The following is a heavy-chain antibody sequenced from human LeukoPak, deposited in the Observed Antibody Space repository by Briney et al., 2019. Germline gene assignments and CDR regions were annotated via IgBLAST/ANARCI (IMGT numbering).Heavy chain of an antibody. J-gene: IGHJ4*02. V-gene: IGHV3-23*01. D-gene: IGHD1-26*01. CDR1: GFTFSSYA. Sequence: GGSLRLSCAASGFTFSSYAMSWVRQAPGKGLEWVSAISGRGGSTYYADSVKGRFTISRDNSKNTLYLQMNSLRAEDTAVYYCAKNSGSYYVSPIDYWGQGTLVTVSS. CDR2: ISGRGGST. CDR3: AKNSGSYYVSPIDY.